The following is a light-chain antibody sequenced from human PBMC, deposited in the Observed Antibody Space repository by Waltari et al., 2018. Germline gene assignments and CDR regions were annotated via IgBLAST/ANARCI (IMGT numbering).Light chain of an antibody. CDR1: SSNIGSNA. CDR3: AAWDDSLDGSWV. Sequence: QSVLTQPPSTSGTPGQRVTISCSGSSSNIGSNAVNWYQQLPGTAPRLLIYSNKKRPSGVPDRVSGSKSGTSASLAISGLRSQDEADYYCAAWDDSLDGSWVFGGGTRLTVL. J-gene: IGLJ3*02. CDR2: SNK. V-gene: IGLV1-44*01.